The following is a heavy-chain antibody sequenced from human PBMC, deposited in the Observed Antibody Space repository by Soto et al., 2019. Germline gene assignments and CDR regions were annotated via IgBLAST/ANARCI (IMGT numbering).Heavy chain of an antibody. CDR1: GYTFTSYD. D-gene: IGHD4-17*01. Sequence: GASVKVSCKASGYTFTSYDINWVRQATGQGLEWMGWMNPNSGNTGYAQKLQGRVTITADESTSTAYMELSSLRSEDTAVYYCARSYGDLYYYYYGMDVWGQGTTVTVSS. CDR3: ARSYGDLYYYYYGMDV. CDR2: MNPNSGNT. V-gene: IGHV1-8*01. J-gene: IGHJ6*02.